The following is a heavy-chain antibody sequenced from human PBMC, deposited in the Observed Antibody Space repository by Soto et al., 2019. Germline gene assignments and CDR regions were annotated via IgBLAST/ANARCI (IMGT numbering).Heavy chain of an antibody. Sequence: SETLSLTCTVSCGSISSHYWSWVRQAPGKGLEWIGHIYYRWSTSYNPSLRSRSTISVDTSNNQFSLKLNSVTTADTAVYYCARDGREASGMDVWGQGTKVTVSS. CDR3: ARDGREASGMDV. CDR2: IYYRWST. CDR1: CGSISSHY. J-gene: IGHJ6*02. D-gene: IGHD1-26*01. V-gene: IGHV4-59*11.